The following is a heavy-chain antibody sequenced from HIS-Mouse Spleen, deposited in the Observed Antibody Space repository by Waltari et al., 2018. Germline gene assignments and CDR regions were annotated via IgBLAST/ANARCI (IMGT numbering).Heavy chain of an antibody. CDR1: GGPISSSSYY. CDR2: IYYSGST. V-gene: IGHV4-39*01. Sequence: QLQLQESGPGLVKPSETLSLTCTVAGGPISSSSYYWVWIRQPPGKGLEWIGSIYYSGSTYYNPSLKSRVTISVDTSKNQFSLKLSSVTAADTAVYYCARRGSGSYYQRGFDYWGQGTLVTVSS. D-gene: IGHD3-10*01. J-gene: IGHJ4*02. CDR3: ARRGSGSYYQRGFDY.